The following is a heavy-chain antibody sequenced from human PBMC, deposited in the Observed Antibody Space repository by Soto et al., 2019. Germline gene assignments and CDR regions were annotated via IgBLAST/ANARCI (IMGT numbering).Heavy chain of an antibody. CDR2: VNPNNGDT. CDR1: GYTFSNYD. D-gene: IGHD3-10*01. V-gene: IGHV1-8*01. J-gene: IGHJ4*02. CDR3: AKVSRKGSAIDFDY. Sequence: QVQLVQSGAELKKPGASVEVSCKASGYTFSNYDMNWVRQATGQGPEWIGWVNPNNGDTGYAQKFQGRVTLTTDISTTTAYMELTSLRSEDTAIYYCAKVSRKGSAIDFDYWGQGTLITFSS.